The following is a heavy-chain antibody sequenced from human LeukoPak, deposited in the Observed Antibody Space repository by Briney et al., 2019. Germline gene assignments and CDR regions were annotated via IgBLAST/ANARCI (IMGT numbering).Heavy chain of an antibody. CDR3: AKRLSAAADCFDY. V-gene: IGHV3-30*04. Sequence: GGSLRLSCAASGFTFSNYAIHWVRQAPGKGLEWVAIISYDGSNKYYADSVRGRFTISRDNSENTLYLQMNSLRAEDTAVYYCAKRLSAAADCFDYWGQGTLVTVSS. J-gene: IGHJ4*02. CDR1: GFTFSNYA. CDR2: ISYDGSNK. D-gene: IGHD6-13*01.